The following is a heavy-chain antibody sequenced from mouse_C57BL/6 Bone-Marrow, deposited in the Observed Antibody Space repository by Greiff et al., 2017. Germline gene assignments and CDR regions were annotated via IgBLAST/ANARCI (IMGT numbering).Heavy chain of an antibody. V-gene: IGHV1-26*01. CDR1: GYTFTDYY. CDR3: ARAAMITTKRAWFAY. Sequence: VQLQQSGPELVKPGASVKISCKASGYTFTDYYMNWVKQSHGKSLEWIGDINPNNGGTSYNQKFKGKATLTVDKSSSTAYMELRSLTSEDSAVYYCARAAMITTKRAWFAYWGQGTLVTVSA. CDR2: INPNNGGT. D-gene: IGHD2-4*01. J-gene: IGHJ3*01.